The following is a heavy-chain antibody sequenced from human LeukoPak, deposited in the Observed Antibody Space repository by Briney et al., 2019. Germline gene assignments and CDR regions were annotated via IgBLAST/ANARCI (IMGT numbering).Heavy chain of an antibody. CDR2: IYYSGST. D-gene: IGHD2-2*01. J-gene: IGHJ6*02. V-gene: IGHV4-59*12. CDR3: ARDLVVVPAATVDGMDV. Sequence: SETLSLTCTVSGGSISSYYWSWIRQPPGKGLEWIGYIYYSGSTNYNPSLKSRVTISVDTSKNQFSLKLSSVTAADTAVYYCARDLVVVPAATVDGMDVWGQGTTVTVSS. CDR1: GGSISSYY.